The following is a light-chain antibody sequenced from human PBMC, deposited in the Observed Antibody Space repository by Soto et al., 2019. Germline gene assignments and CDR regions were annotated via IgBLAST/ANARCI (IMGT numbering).Light chain of an antibody. CDR2: AAS. J-gene: IGKJ5*01. V-gene: IGKV1-39*01. Sequence: DIQMTQSPSSLSASVGDRVTITCRASQSISRNLNWYQHEPGKAPKLLIYAASSLQNGVPSRFSGGGSGTEFTLSISSLQPEDFGTYYCQQSYTTASITFGQGTRLEIK. CDR1: QSISRN. CDR3: QQSYTTASIT.